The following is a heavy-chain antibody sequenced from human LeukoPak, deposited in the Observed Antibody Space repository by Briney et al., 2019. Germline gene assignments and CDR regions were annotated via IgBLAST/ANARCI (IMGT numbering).Heavy chain of an antibody. J-gene: IGHJ4*02. CDR1: GGSISSSSYY. CDR3: ASQNYDYVWGSYLW. CDR2: IYYSGST. Sequence: SETLSLTCTVSGGSISSSSYYWGWIRQPPGKGLEWIGSIYYSGSTYYNPSLKSRVTISVDTSKNQFSLKLSSVTAADTAVYYCASQNYDYVWGSYLWWGQGTLVTVSS. V-gene: IGHV4-39*07. D-gene: IGHD3-16*02.